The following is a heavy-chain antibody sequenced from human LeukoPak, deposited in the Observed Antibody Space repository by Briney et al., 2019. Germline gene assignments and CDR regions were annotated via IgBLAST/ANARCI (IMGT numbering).Heavy chain of an antibody. J-gene: IGHJ6*03. CDR2: ISSSGTTI. V-gene: IGHV3-48*01. Sequence: GASLRLSCAASGFTFNRYSMNWVRQAPGKGLEWISYISSSGTTIYYADSVQGRFIISRDNARNSLYLQMNSLRAEETAVYYCARIAYLDEGMDVWGRGTTVTVSS. D-gene: IGHD2-21*01. CDR3: ARIAYLDEGMDV. CDR1: GFTFNRYS.